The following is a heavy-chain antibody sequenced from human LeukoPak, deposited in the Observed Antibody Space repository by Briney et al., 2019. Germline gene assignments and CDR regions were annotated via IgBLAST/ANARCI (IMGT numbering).Heavy chain of an antibody. CDR3: AKGGDSSGFRPPTIDY. CDR2: ISGSGGST. D-gene: IGHD3-22*01. CDR1: GSTFSSYA. V-gene: IGHV3-23*01. Sequence: GGSLRLSCAASGSTFSSYAMSWVRQAPGKGLEWVSAISGSGGSTYYADSVKGRFTISRDNSKNTLYLQMNSLRAEDTAVYYCAKGGDSSGFRPPTIDYWGQGTLVTVSS. J-gene: IGHJ4*02.